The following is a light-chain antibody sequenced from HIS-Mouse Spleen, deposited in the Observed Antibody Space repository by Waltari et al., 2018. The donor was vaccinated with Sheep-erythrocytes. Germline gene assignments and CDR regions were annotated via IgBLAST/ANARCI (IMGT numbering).Light chain of an antibody. CDR2: DVS. Sequence: HSALTQPASVSGSPGQSITIPCTGTSSDVGGYNYVSWYQQHPGKAPKLMIYDVSNRPSGVSNRFSGSKSGNTASLTISGLQAEDEADYYCSSYTSSSTWVFGGGTKLTVL. V-gene: IGLV2-14*03. CDR3: SSYTSSSTWV. CDR1: SSDVGGYNY. J-gene: IGLJ3*02.